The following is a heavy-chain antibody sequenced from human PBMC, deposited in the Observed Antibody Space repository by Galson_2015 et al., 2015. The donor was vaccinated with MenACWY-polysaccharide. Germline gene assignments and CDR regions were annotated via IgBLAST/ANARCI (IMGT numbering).Heavy chain of an antibody. CDR2: INPNSGGT. D-gene: IGHD5-18*01. Sequence: SVKVSCKASGYTFTNYYMNWVRQAPGQGLEWMGWINPNSGGTNYAQKFQGRVTMTRDTSISTAYMELSGLTSDDTAVYYCATPASLDTPSVNGPSNSSGVWGQGTTVTVSS. J-gene: IGHJ6*02. CDR1: GYTFTNYY. V-gene: IGHV1-2*02. CDR3: ATPASLDTPSVNGPSNSSGV.